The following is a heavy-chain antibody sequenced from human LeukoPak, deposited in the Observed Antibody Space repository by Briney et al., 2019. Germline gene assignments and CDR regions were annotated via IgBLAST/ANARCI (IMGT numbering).Heavy chain of an antibody. Sequence: TSETLSLTCAVYGGSFSGYYWSWIRQPPGKGLEWIGEINHSGSTNYNPSLKSRVTISVDTSKNQFSLKLSSVTAADTAVYYCARDQYYYDSSDPNKPHYFDYWGQGTLVTVSS. V-gene: IGHV4-34*01. CDR1: GGSFSGYY. J-gene: IGHJ4*02. CDR3: ARDQYYYDSSDPNKPHYFDY. CDR2: INHSGST. D-gene: IGHD3-22*01.